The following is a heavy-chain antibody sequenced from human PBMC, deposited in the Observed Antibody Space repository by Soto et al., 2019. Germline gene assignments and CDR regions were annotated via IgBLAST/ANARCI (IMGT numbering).Heavy chain of an antibody. V-gene: IGHV3-33*01. CDR2: IWYDGSNK. D-gene: IGHD1-26*01. Sequence: GGSLRLSCAASGFTFSSYGMHWVRQAPGKGLEWVAVIWYDGSNKYYADSVKGRFTISRDNSKNTLYLQMNSLRAEDTAVYYCARSRRPLDSGSYHMDYWGQGTLVTVSS. CDR3: ARSRRPLDSGSYHMDY. J-gene: IGHJ4*02. CDR1: GFTFSSYG.